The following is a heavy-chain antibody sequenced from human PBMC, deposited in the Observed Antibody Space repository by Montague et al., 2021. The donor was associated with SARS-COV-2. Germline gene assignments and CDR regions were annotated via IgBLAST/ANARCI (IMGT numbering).Heavy chain of an antibody. CDR2: IYTSGST. Sequence: TLSLTCTVSGGSISSGSYYWSWIRQPAGKGLEWIGRIYTSGSTNYNPSLKSRVTISVDTSKNQFSLRLSSVTAADTAVYYCARVGVGTMVRGVIPAYYSYGRDVGGQGTTVPVSS. D-gene: IGHD3-10*01. CDR3: ARVGVGTMVRGVIPAYYSYGRDV. V-gene: IGHV4-61*02. CDR1: GGSISSGSYY. J-gene: IGHJ6*02.